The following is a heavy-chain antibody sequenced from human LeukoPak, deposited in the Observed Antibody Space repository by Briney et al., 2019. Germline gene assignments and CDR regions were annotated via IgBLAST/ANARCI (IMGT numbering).Heavy chain of an antibody. CDR1: GFTFSSYA. D-gene: IGHD4-11*01. Sequence: PGGSLRLSCAASGFTFSSYAMSWVRQAPGKGLEGVSAISGSGGSTYYADSVKGRFTISRDNSKNTLYLQMNSLRAEDTAVYYCAKAGWWVDSNYDYWGQGTLVTVSS. J-gene: IGHJ4*02. CDR3: AKAGWWVDSNYDY. V-gene: IGHV3-23*01. CDR2: ISGSGGST.